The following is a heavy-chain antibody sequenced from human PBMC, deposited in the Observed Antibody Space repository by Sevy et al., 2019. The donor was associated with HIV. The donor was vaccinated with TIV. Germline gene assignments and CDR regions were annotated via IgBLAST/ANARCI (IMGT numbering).Heavy chain of an antibody. V-gene: IGHV4-30-4*01. CDR2: IYYSGST. CDR3: ARDAGVRLPTLDAFDI. Sequence: LSLTCTVSGGSISSGDYYWSWIRQPPGKGLEWIGYIYYSGSTYYNPSLKSRVTISVDTSKNQFSLKLSSVTAADTAVYYWARDAGVRLPTLDAFDIWGQGTMVTVSS. D-gene: IGHD2-21*02. J-gene: IGHJ3*02. CDR1: GGSISSGDYY.